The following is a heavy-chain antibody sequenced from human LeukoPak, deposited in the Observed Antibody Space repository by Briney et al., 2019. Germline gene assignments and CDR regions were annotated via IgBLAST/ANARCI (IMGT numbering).Heavy chain of an antibody. CDR3: ARDGDTAMVTPFDY. J-gene: IGHJ4*02. D-gene: IGHD5-18*01. V-gene: IGHV3-21*01. Sequence: PGGSLRLSCAASGFTFSSYSMNWVRQAPGKGLEWVSSISSSSSYIYYADSVKGRFTISRDNAKNSLYLQMNSLRAEDTAVYYCARDGDTAMVTPFDYWGQGTLVTVSS. CDR1: GFTFSSYS. CDR2: ISSSSSYI.